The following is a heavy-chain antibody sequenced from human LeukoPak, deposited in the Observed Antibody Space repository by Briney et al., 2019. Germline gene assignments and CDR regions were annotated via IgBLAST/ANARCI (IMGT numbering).Heavy chain of an antibody. CDR1: GGSISSSSYF. Sequence: SETLSLTCTVSGGSISSSSYFWGWIRQPPGKGLEWIGSIYYSGSTYYNPSLKSRVTISVDTSKNQFSLKLSSVTAADTAVYYCVRPSGYFRHDAFDIWGQGTMVTVSS. D-gene: IGHD3-22*01. CDR3: VRPSGYFRHDAFDI. V-gene: IGHV4-39*01. J-gene: IGHJ3*02. CDR2: IYYSGST.